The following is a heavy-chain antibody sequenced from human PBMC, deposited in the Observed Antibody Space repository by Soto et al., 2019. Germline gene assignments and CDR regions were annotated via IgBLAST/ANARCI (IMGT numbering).Heavy chain of an antibody. D-gene: IGHD2-2*01. CDR1: GYTFSNFL. Sequence: GESLKSSCQCSGYTFSNFLIGWVRQFPGKGLEWMVIIYPGDHETRYSPSFHGKVTISADKSINPAYLQWNSLQASDTAFYFCGRSTRSIPYFADWGQGALVTVSS. J-gene: IGHJ4*02. CDR2: IYPGDHET. CDR3: GRSTRSIPYFAD. V-gene: IGHV5-51*01.